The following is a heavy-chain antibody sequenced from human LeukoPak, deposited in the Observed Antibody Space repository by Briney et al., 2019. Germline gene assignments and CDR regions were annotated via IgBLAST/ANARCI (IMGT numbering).Heavy chain of an antibody. CDR2: IYCSGAT. J-gene: IGHJ5*02. V-gene: IGHV4-59*11. Sequence: ASETLSLTCSVSGASISSHSYHWIRQPPGKGLEWIGCIYCSGATYYNPSLRRRVTFSVDTSTNHFSLGLTSVTAADTAVYYCARDGTSDRYNWFDTWGQGILVTASS. CDR1: GASISSHS. D-gene: IGHD1-26*01. CDR3: ARDGTSDRYNWFDT.